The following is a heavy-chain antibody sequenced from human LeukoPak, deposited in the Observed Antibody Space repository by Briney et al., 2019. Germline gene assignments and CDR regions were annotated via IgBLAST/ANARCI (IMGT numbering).Heavy chain of an antibody. CDR1: GFTFSSYE. J-gene: IGHJ5*02. V-gene: IGHV3-48*03. D-gene: IGHD5-18*01. CDR3: ARDSSGYSYVNWFDP. Sequence: GGSLRLSCAASGFTFSSYEMNWVRQAPGKGLEGVSYISSSGSTIYYADSVKGRFTISRDNAKNSLYLQMNSLRAEDTAVYYCARDSSGYSYVNWFDPWGQGTLVTVSS. CDR2: ISSSGSTI.